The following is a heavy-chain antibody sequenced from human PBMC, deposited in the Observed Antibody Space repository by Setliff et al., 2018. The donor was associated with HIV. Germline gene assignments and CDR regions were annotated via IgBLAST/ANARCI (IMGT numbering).Heavy chain of an antibody. D-gene: IGHD6-13*01. V-gene: IGHV4-39*07. J-gene: IGHJ6*03. CDR1: GGALNTSSSY. Sequence: SETLSLTCTVSGGALNTSSSYWGWIRQPPGKGLEYIGGIFYSGSTHYNPSLKSRFTISVDTSKNQFSLKVNSVTAADTAVYYCARGARLLAGYSDRWDYYYMGVWGKGTTVTVSS. CDR3: ARGARLLAGYSDRWDYYYMGV. CDR2: IFYSGST.